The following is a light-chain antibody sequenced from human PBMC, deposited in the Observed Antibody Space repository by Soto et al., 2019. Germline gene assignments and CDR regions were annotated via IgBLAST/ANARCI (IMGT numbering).Light chain of an antibody. CDR1: RSDIGAYNF. Sequence: QCVLTQPASVSGSPGQSITISCTGTRSDIGAYNFVSWYQQHPGKAPKLILYDVNIRPSGVSYRFSGSKSGNTASLTISGLQAEDEADYYCTSWTTSTTMIFGGGTKVTVL. CDR3: TSWTTSTTMI. CDR2: DVN. J-gene: IGLJ2*01. V-gene: IGLV2-14*03.